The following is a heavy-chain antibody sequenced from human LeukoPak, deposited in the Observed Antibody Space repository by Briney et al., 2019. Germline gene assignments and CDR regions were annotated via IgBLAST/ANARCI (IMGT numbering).Heavy chain of an antibody. Sequence: GGSLRLSCAASGFTFSSYWMHWVRQAPGKGLVWVSYIKTDGSGTSYADSVKGRFTISRDNAKNTLYLQMNSLRAEDTAVYYCARGFLAAFDIWGQGTMVTVSS. V-gene: IGHV3-74*01. CDR1: GFTFSSYW. CDR3: ARGFLAAFDI. CDR2: IKTDGSGT. J-gene: IGHJ3*02.